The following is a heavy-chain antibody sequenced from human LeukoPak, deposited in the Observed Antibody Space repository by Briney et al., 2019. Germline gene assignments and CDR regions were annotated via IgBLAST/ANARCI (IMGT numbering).Heavy chain of an antibody. V-gene: IGHV1-2*02. Sequence: ASVKVSCKASGYTFTGYYMHWVRQAPGQGLEWMGWINPNSGGTNYAQKFQGRVTMTRDTSISTAYMELSRLRSDDTAVYYCASLTWSSSGPFDYWGQGTLVTVSS. J-gene: IGHJ4*02. D-gene: IGHD6-6*01. CDR3: ASLTWSSSGPFDY. CDR2: INPNSGGT. CDR1: GYTFTGYY.